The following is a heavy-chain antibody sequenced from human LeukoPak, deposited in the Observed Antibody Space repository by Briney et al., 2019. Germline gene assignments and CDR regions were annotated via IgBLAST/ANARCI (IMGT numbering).Heavy chain of an antibody. CDR3: AKSNGYGLIDI. Sequence: PSETLSLTCTVSGGSISNYYWGWVRQPPGKALEWIGNIFYSGSTYYSPSLKSRVTISLDTSRNQFSLKLNSVTAADTAVYYCAKSNGYGLIDIWGQGTMVTVSS. V-gene: IGHV4-59*12. CDR2: IFYSGST. D-gene: IGHD3-22*01. J-gene: IGHJ3*02. CDR1: GGSISNYY.